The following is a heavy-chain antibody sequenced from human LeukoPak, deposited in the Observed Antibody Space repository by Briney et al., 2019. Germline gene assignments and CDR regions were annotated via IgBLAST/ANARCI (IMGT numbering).Heavy chain of an antibody. CDR2: MYHSGTT. V-gene: IGHV4-38-2*02. CDR3: AGQYTGYDAFDY. J-gene: IGHJ4*02. CDR1: DDSITMYY. D-gene: IGHD5-12*01. Sequence: SETLSLTCTVSDDSITMYYWTWIRQPPGKGLEWIGSMYHSGTTYYNPSLKSRVTLSVDTSKNQFSLKLSSVTAADTAVYYCAGQYTGYDAFDYWGQGTLVTVSS.